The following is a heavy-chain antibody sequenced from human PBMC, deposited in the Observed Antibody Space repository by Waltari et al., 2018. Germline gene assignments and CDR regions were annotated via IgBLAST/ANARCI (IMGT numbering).Heavy chain of an antibody. CDR2: IIPIFGTA. J-gene: IGHJ4*02. CDR1: GGTFSSYA. V-gene: IGHV1-69*01. CDR3: AREDYYDSSGYYPRPFDY. Sequence: QVQLVQSGAEVKKPGSSVKVSCKASGGTFSSYAISWVRQAPRQGLERMGGIIPIFGTANYAKKFQGRVTITADESTSTAYMELSSLRSEDTAVYYCAREDYYDSSGYYPRPFDYWGQGTLVTVSS. D-gene: IGHD3-22*01.